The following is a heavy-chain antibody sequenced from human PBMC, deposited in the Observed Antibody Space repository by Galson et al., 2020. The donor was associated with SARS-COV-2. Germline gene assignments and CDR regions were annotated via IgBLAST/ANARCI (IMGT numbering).Heavy chain of an antibody. CDR3: ARGIGWFGEARSYFGY. J-gene: IGHJ4*02. V-gene: IGHV4-4*02. CDR1: RGSISSDTW. CDR2: IHHGGTT. D-gene: IGHD3-10*01. Sequence: SQTLSLTCVVSRGSISSDTWWNWVRQSPGKGLQWIGEIHHGGTTNYHPSLKSRVTISIDKSKNQFSLKLTSVTAADTAVYYCARGIGWFGEARSYFGYWGQGTLVTVSS.